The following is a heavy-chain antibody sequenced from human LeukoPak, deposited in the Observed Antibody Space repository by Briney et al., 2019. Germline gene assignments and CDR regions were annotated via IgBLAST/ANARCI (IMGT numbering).Heavy chain of an antibody. CDR3: AKSSGYSSSKFDY. V-gene: IGHV3-23*01. D-gene: IGHD6-13*01. J-gene: IGHJ4*02. CDR1: GFTFSSYA. CDR2: ISGSGGST. Sequence: GSLRLSCAASGFTFSSYAMSWVRQAPGKGLEWVSAISGSGGSTYYADSVKGRFTISRDNSKNSLYLQMNSLRAEDTAVYYCAKSSGYSSSKFDYWGQGTLVTVSS.